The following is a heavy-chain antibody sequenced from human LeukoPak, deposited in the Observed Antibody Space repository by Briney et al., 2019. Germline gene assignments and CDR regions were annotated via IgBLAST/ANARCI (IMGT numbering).Heavy chain of an antibody. J-gene: IGHJ4*02. Sequence: SETLSLTCSVSGDSISSGRNYWGWIRQSPGKGLEWIASIYSSGNTHSNPSLKSRVSISVDTSKDQVSLKLYSVTASDAAIYYCARHLSGTTMSHYFDFWGQGTLVTVSS. CDR2: IYSSGNT. CDR3: ARHLSGTTMSHYFDF. CDR1: GDSISSGRNY. D-gene: IGHD1-1*01. V-gene: IGHV4-39*01.